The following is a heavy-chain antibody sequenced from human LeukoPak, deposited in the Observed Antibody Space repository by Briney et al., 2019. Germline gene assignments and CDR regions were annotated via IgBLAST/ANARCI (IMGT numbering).Heavy chain of an antibody. J-gene: IGHJ4*02. CDR2: ISSSSSYI. CDR1: GFTLSSYS. V-gene: IGHV3-21*01. CDR3: ARVEDSSGYYGPYFDY. D-gene: IGHD3-22*01. Sequence: GGSLRLSCAASGFTLSSYSMNWVRQAPGKGLEWVSSISSSSSYIYYADSVKGRFTISRDNAKNSLYLQMNSLRAEDTAVYYCARVEDSSGYYGPYFDYWGQGTLVTVSS.